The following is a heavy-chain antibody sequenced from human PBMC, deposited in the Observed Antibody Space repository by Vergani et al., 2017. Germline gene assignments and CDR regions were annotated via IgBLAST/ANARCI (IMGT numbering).Heavy chain of an antibody. CDR1: GFSLTTHGVG. V-gene: IGHV2-5*01. CDR2: IYWNDDV. J-gene: IGHJ4*02. Sequence: QITLKESSPTLVKPTQTLTLTCTLSGFSLTTHGVGVAWIRQPPGKALEWLAIIYWNDDVRYRQSLNNRLTITKDTAKNQVVLTMTKMDPVDTGTYYCAREGGKAAGYFDLWGSGSLVTVSS. D-gene: IGHD6-13*01. CDR3: AREGGKAAGYFDL.